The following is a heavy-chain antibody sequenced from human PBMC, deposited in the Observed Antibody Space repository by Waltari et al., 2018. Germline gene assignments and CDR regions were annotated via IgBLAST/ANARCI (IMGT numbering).Heavy chain of an antibody. J-gene: IGHJ4*02. D-gene: IGHD2-21*02. CDR2: IKSKTDGGTT. CDR3: GWGADYFYES. Sequence: EVQLVESGGELVKPGGSLRLSCAVSGLTVTNAFMNWVRQAPGKGLELGGRIKSKTDGGTTDYAASVKGRFSVSRDDSKNTVYLQMNSLKTEDTGLYFCGWGADYFYESWGRGTLVTVSS. CDR1: GLTVTNAF. V-gene: IGHV3-15*07.